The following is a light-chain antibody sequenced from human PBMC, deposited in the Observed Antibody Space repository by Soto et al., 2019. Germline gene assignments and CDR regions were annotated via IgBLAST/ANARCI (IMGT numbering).Light chain of an antibody. CDR3: QQRSDWPS. CDR2: GAS. CDR1: QSIGSSY. V-gene: IGKV3D-20*02. Sequence: EIVLTQSPGTLSLSPEERATLSCRASQSIGSSYLAWYQQKPGQAPRLLIYGASTRATGIPDRFSGSGSGTDFTLTISSLEPEDFAVYYCQQRSDWPSFGQGTRLEI. J-gene: IGKJ5*01.